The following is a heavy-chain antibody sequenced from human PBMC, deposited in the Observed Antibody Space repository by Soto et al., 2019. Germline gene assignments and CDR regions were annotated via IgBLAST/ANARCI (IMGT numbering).Heavy chain of an antibody. D-gene: IGHD2-15*01. CDR1: GFTFSSAW. J-gene: IGHJ4*02. V-gene: IGHV3-15*07. CDR2: IKTKSQGETT. CDR3: TTVSFVGY. Sequence: EVQLVESGGGLVKPGGSLRLSCAASGFTFSSAWMNWVRQAPGKGLEWVGRIKTKSQGETTDYPAPVKGRFTILRDDSKNMLYLQMSSLNTEDTAVYYCTTVSFVGYWGQGTLVTVSS.